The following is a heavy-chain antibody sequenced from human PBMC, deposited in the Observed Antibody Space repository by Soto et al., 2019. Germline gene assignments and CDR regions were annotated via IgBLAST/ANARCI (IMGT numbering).Heavy chain of an antibody. J-gene: IGHJ4*02. V-gene: IGHV1-69*01. D-gene: IGHD6-13*01. CDR2: IIPIVGIP. CDR3: ARVLEFRDGYISHFDF. CDR1: GGTFRNYP. Sequence: QVQLVQSGAEVKKPGSSVKVSCKASGGTFRNYPFSWVRQAPGQGLEWMGGIIPIVGIPNYAQKFQGRVTITADESTTTVHMELSSLRSEDTAVYYCARVLEFRDGYISHFDFWGQGILVTVSS.